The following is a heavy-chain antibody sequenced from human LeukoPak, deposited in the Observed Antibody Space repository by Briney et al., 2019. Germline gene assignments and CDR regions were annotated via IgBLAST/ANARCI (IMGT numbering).Heavy chain of an antibody. CDR3: ARWGMVRGTLN. CDR1: GFTFSSYA. V-gene: IGHV3-30*04. D-gene: IGHD3-10*01. CDR2: MSYDGSNK. Sequence: GRSLRLSCAASGFTFSSYAMHWVRQAPGKGLEGVAVMSYDGSNKYYADSVKGRFTISRDNSKNTLYLQMNSLRAEDTAVYYCARWGMVRGTLNWGQGTLVTVSS. J-gene: IGHJ4*02.